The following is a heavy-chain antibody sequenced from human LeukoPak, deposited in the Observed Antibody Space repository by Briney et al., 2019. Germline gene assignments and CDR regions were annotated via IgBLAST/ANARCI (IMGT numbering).Heavy chain of an antibody. Sequence: ASVKVSCKASGYTFTSYDISWVRQATGQGLEWMGWMNPNSGNTGYAQKFQGRVTMTRNTSISTAYMELSSLRSEDTAVYYCARGPFHIVVVPAHGMDVWGQGTTVTVSS. D-gene: IGHD2-2*01. CDR1: GYTFTSYD. J-gene: IGHJ6*02. CDR2: MNPNSGNT. V-gene: IGHV1-8*01. CDR3: ARGPFHIVVVPAHGMDV.